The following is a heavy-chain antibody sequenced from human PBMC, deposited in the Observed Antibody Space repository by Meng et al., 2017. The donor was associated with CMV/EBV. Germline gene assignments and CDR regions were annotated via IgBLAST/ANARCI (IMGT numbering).Heavy chain of an antibody. D-gene: IGHD2-21*01. Sequence: SGPGSVEPSVPLSLTCTVSGGSISSYYWSWIRQPAGKGLEWIGRIYTSGSTNYNPSLKSRVTMSVDTSKNQFSLKLSSVTAADTAVYYCARGSYYRYVIDYWGQGTLVTVSS. CDR2: IYTSGST. V-gene: IGHV4-4*07. CDR3: ARGSYYRYVIDY. J-gene: IGHJ4*02. CDR1: GGSISSYY.